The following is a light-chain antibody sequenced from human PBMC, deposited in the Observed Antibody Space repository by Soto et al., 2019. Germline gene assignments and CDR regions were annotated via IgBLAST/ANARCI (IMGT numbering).Light chain of an antibody. V-gene: IGLV2-14*01. J-gene: IGLJ1*01. Sequence: QSALTQPASVSGSPGQSITISCTGTSSDVGGYNYVSWYQQHPGKAPKLMIYEVINRPSGVSNRFSGSKSGNTASLTISGLQAEDEADYYCTSYTGSSTYVFGTGTKVTVL. CDR3: TSYTGSSTYV. CDR2: EVI. CDR1: SSDVGGYNY.